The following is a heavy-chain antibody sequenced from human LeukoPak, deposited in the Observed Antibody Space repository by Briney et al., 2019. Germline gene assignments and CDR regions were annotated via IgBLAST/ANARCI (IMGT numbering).Heavy chain of an antibody. Sequence: GGSMRLSCAASGFIFPDYWMHWVRQAPNKEMVWIARIRGDGRATTYADSVKGRFTISRDNSKNTLYLQMNSLRAEDTAVYYCARDMEWLRPFDYWGQGTLVTVSS. V-gene: IGHV3-74*01. CDR1: GFIFPDYW. CDR3: ARDMEWLRPFDY. CDR2: IRGDGRAT. D-gene: IGHD5-12*01. J-gene: IGHJ4*02.